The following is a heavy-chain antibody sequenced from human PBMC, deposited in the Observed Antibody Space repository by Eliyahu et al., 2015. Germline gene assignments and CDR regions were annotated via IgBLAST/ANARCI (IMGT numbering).Heavy chain of an antibody. CDR2: IXDRRGA. D-gene: IGHD3-9*01. J-gene: IGHJ5*02. CDR3: SSDILDVP. Sequence: QVRLQQWGAGLLKSSVTLSLTCAVSGGSLSGPSWTWIRQSPXEGLQWVGDIXDRRGAKYNPSLKSRVDISLDMSKNQFSLKLYSVTAADTAIYFCSSDILDVPWAQGTPVIVSS. V-gene: IGHV4-34*02. CDR1: GGSLSGPS.